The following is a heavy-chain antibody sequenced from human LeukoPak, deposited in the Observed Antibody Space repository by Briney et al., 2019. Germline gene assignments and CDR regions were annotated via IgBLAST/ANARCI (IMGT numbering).Heavy chain of an antibody. CDR1: GGSISSYY. Sequence: PSGTLSLTCTVSGGSISSYYWSWIRQPPGKGLEWIGYIYYSGSTNYNPSLKSRVTISVDTSKNQFSLKLSSVTAADTAVYYCARQDPTFGSGYSNWFDPWGQGTLVTVSS. CDR3: ARQDPTFGSGYSNWFDP. J-gene: IGHJ5*02. D-gene: IGHD3-3*01. CDR2: IYYSGST. V-gene: IGHV4-59*08.